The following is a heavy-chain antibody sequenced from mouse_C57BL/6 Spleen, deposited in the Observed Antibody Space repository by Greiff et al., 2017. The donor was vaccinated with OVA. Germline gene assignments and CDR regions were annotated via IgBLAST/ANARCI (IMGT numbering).Heavy chain of an antibody. Sequence: QVQLKESGAELVRPGTSVKVSCKASGYAFTNYLIEWVKQRPGQGLEWIGVLNPGSGGTNYNEKFKGQATLTADKSSSTAYMQLSSLTSEDSAVYFCARRGFSYAMDYWGQGTSVTVSS. CDR3: ARRGFSYAMDY. J-gene: IGHJ4*01. CDR2: LNPGSGGT. CDR1: GYAFTNYL. V-gene: IGHV1-54*01.